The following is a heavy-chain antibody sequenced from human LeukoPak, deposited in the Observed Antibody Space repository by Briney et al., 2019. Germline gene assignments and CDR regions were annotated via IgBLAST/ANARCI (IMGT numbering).Heavy chain of an antibody. D-gene: IGHD6-19*01. CDR1: GFTFSSYG. CDR3: AKALSSVVAGTNFDY. Sequence: PGGSLRLSCATSGFTFSSYGMHWVRQAPGKGLEWVSGISWNSGSIGYADSVKGRFTISRDNAKNSLYLQMNSLRAEDTALYYCAKALSSVVAGTNFDYWGQGTLVTVSS. J-gene: IGHJ4*02. CDR2: ISWNSGSI. V-gene: IGHV3-9*01.